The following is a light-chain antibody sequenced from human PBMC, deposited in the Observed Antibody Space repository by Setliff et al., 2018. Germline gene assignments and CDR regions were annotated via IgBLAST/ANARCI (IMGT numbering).Light chain of an antibody. CDR3: SSYTSSSTRV. CDR1: SSDVGYYNY. V-gene: IGLV2-14*01. CDR2: XXS. J-gene: IGLJ1*01. Sequence: QSALTQPASVSGSPGQLITISCTGTSSDVGYYNYVSXYXXXPXXXXXXXXXXXSNRPSGVSNRFSGSKSGNTASLTISGLQAEDEADYYCSSYTSSSTRVFGTGTKVTVL.